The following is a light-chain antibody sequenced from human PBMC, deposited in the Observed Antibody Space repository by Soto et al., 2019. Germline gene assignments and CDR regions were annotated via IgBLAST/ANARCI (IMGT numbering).Light chain of an antibody. J-gene: IGKJ5*01. CDR1: QSISTY. Sequence: EIVLTQSPATLSLSPGERVTLSCRSSQSISTYLAWYQHKPGQAPRLLIYDASNRATGIPDKFSGSGSGTDFTLTINRLEPEDFAVYYCQQYGSSPPITFGPGTRLEIK. CDR3: QQYGSSPPIT. CDR2: DAS. V-gene: IGKV3-20*01.